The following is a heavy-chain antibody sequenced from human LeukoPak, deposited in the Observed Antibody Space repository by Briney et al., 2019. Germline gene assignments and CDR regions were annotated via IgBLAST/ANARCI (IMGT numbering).Heavy chain of an antibody. CDR1: GFTFSTYA. Sequence: GGSLRLSCAASGFTFSTYAMSWVRQAPGKGLEWVLLIGGSDGRKRYAVSVKGGFTISRDNSKNTLYLEMTSLKAEDTAVYYCAKDSSSYDWGYMDVWGKGTTVTISS. CDR2: IGGSDGRK. D-gene: IGHD3-22*01. J-gene: IGHJ6*03. V-gene: IGHV3-23*01. CDR3: AKDSSSYDWGYMDV.